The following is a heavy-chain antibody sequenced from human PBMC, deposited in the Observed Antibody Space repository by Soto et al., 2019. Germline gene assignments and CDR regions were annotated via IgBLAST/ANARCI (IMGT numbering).Heavy chain of an antibody. J-gene: IGHJ4*02. CDR2: IDWDDDK. CDR3: ARRVGWFQNYYFDY. D-gene: IGHD2-15*01. Sequence: SGPTLVNPTQTLTLTCTFSGFSLSTSGMCVSWIRQPPGKALEWLALIDWDDDKYYSTSLKTRLTISKDTSKNQVVLTMTNMDNVDTATYYCARRVGWFQNYYFDYWGQGTLVTVCS. CDR1: GFSLSTSGMC. V-gene: IGHV2-70*01.